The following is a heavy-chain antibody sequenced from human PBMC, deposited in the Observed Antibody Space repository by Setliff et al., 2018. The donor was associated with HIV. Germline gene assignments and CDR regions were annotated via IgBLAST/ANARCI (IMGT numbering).Heavy chain of an antibody. CDR3: ARSPRYSSGWYDSYFDQ. CDR1: GGTFSSYA. J-gene: IGHJ4*02. Sequence: SVKVSCKASGGTFSSYAISWVRQAPGQGLEWMGGSIPMYGTSNYAQKFQGRVTITTDESTSTAYMELSRLRSDDTAVYYCARSPRYSSGWYDSYFDQWGQRTQVTVS. V-gene: IGHV1-69*05. D-gene: IGHD6-19*01. CDR2: SIPMYGTS.